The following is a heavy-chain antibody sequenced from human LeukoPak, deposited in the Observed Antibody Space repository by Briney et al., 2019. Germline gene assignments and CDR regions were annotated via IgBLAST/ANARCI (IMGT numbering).Heavy chain of an antibody. CDR2: IYYSGST. CDR3: ASQRVLLWFGELFRDAFDI. Sequence: PSETLSLTCTVSGGSISSSSYYWGRIRQPPGKGLEWIGSIYYSGSTYYNPFLKSRVTISVDTSKNQFSLKLSSVTAADTAVYYCASQRVLLWFGELFRDAFDIWGQGTMVTVSS. J-gene: IGHJ3*02. V-gene: IGHV4-39*01. D-gene: IGHD3-10*01. CDR1: GGSISSSSYY.